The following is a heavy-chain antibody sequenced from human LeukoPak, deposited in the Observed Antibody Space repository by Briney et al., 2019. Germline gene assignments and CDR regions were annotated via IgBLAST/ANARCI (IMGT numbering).Heavy chain of an antibody. CDR1: GGSISSSDYY. V-gene: IGHV4-39*07. CDR3: ARVHASGYNIYNWFDP. Sequence: SETLSLTCSVSGGSISSSDYYWGWIRQPPGKGLEWIGGIYYSGSTYYNPSLKSRVTISVDTSKNQFSLNLRSVTAADTAVYYCARVHASGYNIYNWFDPWGQGTLVTVSS. J-gene: IGHJ5*02. CDR2: IYYSGST. D-gene: IGHD5-12*01.